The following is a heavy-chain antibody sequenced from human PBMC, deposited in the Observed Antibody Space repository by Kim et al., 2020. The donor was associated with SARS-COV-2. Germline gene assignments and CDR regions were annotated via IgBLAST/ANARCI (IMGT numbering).Heavy chain of an antibody. J-gene: IGHJ5*02. CDR1: GYTFTSYA. Sequence: ASVKVSCKASGYTFTSYAMNWVRQAPGQGLEWMGWINTNTGNPTYAQGFTGRFVFPLDTSVSTAYLQLSSLKAEDTAVYYCAREIFSNYGDNWFDPWGQGTLVTVSS. CDR3: AREIFSNYGDNWFDP. V-gene: IGHV7-4-1*02. CDR2: INTNTGNP. D-gene: IGHD4-4*01.